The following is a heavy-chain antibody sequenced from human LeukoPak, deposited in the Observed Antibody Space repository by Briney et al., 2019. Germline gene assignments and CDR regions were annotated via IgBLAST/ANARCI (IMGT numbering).Heavy chain of an antibody. CDR1: GFTVSSNY. D-gene: IGHD4-17*01. V-gene: IGHV3-53*01. J-gene: IGHJ4*02. Sequence: GGSLRLSCAASGFTVSSNYMSWVRQAPGKGLEWVSVIYSGGSTYYADSVKGRFTISRDNAKNSLYLQMNSLRAEDTAVYYCAREDYGDYAPGPTFDYWGQGTLVTVSS. CDR2: IYSGGST. CDR3: AREDYGDYAPGPTFDY.